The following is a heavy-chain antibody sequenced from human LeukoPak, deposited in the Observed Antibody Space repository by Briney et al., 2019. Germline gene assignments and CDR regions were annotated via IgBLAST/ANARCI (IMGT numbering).Heavy chain of an antibody. Sequence: SVKVSCTASGGTFSSYAISWVRPAPGQGLEWMGGIIPIFGTANYAQKFQGRVTITAEESTSTAYMELSSLRSEDTAVYYCASEQPPYGMDVWGQGTTVTVSS. CDR3: ASEQPPYGMDV. CDR2: IIPIFGTA. V-gene: IGHV1-69*13. CDR1: GGTFSSYA. D-gene: IGHD6-13*01. J-gene: IGHJ6*02.